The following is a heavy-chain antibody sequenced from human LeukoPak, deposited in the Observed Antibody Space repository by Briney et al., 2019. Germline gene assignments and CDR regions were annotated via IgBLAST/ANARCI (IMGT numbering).Heavy chain of an antibody. CDR2: IYYSGST. V-gene: IGHV4-59*06. Sequence: SETLSLTCTVSGGSISSYYWSWVRQPPGKGLEWIGYIYYSGSTYYNPSLKSRVTISVDTSKNQFSLKLSSVTAADTAVYYCARAYGDIVVASLNWFDPWGQGTLVTVSS. D-gene: IGHD2-2*01. CDR3: ARAYGDIVVASLNWFDP. J-gene: IGHJ5*02. CDR1: GGSISSYY.